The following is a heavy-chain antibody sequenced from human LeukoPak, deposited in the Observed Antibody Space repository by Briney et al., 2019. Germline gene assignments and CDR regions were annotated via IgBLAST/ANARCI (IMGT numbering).Heavy chain of an antibody. J-gene: IGHJ5*02. V-gene: IGHV1-69*13. CDR2: IIPIFGTA. Sequence: SVKVSCKASGGTFSSYAISWVRQAPGQGLEWMGVIIPIFGTANYAQKFQGRVTITADESTSTAYMELSSLRSEDTAVYYCAGKGTAAGTGYNWFDPWGREPWSPSPQ. D-gene: IGHD6-13*01. CDR1: GGTFSSYA. CDR3: AGKGTAAGTGYNWFDP.